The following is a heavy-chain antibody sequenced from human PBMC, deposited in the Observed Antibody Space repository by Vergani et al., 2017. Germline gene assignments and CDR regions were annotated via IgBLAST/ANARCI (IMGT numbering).Heavy chain of an antibody. CDR3: ARPSIDYDILTGYLY. CDR1: GFTFSAYW. V-gene: IGHV3-7*03. Sequence: EVLLVESGGGLVQPGGSLRLSCAASGFTFSAYWMNWVRQAPGKGLEWVANIKQDGSEKYYVDSVKGRFTISRDNANNLVYLQMSSVRADDTAVYYCARPSIDYDILTGYLYWGQGTLVTVSS. J-gene: IGHJ4*02. D-gene: IGHD3-9*01. CDR2: IKQDGSEK.